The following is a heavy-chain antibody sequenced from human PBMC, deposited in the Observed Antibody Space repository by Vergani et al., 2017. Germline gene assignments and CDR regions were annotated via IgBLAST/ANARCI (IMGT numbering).Heavy chain of an antibody. CDR3: AGNPHRAVAGIAKYGMDV. V-gene: IGHV1-18*01. CDR1: GYTFTSYG. CDR2: ISAYNGNT. D-gene: IGHD6-19*01. J-gene: IGHJ6*02. Sequence: QVQLVQSGAEVKKPGASVKVSCKASGYTFTSYGISWVRQAPGQGLEWMGWISAYNGNTNYAQKLQVRVTMTTDTSPKTDYMELRSLRSDDTAVYYWAGNPHRAVAGIAKYGMDVWAQGTTVTVSS.